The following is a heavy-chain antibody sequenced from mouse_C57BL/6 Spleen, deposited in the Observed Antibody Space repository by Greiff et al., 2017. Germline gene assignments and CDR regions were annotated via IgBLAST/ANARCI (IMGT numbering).Heavy chain of an antibody. J-gene: IGHJ2*01. V-gene: IGHV1-82*01. CDR2: IYPGDGDT. CDR3: ASGLYYGGSGFDY. Sequence: QVQLKESGPELVKPGASVKISCKASGYAFSSSWMNWVKQRPGKGLEWIGRIYPGDGDTNYNGKFKGKATLTADTSSSTAYMQLSSLTSEDSAVYFCASGLYYGGSGFDYWGQGTTLTVSS. D-gene: IGHD1-1*01. CDR1: GYAFSSSW.